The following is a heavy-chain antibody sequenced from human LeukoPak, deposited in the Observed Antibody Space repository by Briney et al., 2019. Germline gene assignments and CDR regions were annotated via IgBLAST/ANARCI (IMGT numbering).Heavy chain of an antibody. D-gene: IGHD3-9*01. V-gene: IGHV3-33*01. CDR3: ARDSRVTIFYGMDV. Sequence: GGSLRLSCTASGFTLRSYGMHGVRQAPGKGLEWVAVIWFDGSNKYYADSVKGRFTISRDNSKNTLYLQMNSLRAEDTAVSYCARDSRVTIFYGMDVWGQGTTVTVSS. J-gene: IGHJ6*02. CDR1: GFTLRSYG. CDR2: IWFDGSNK.